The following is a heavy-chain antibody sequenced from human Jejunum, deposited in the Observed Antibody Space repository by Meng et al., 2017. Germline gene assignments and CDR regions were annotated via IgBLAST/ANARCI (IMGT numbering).Heavy chain of an antibody. CDR1: GCAISSVYR. J-gene: IGHJ4*02. CDR3: ARGGYYSFDY. CDR2: IYHSGST. D-gene: IGHD5-18*01. V-gene: IGHV4-4*02. Sequence: QLPASGPGLVTPVKTLSLTCAVSGCAISSVYRLTWVRQSPGKGLEWIGEIYHSGSTNYNPSLKSRVTISVDKSKNQFSLKLTSVTAADTAVYYCARGGYYSFDYWGQGTLVTVSS.